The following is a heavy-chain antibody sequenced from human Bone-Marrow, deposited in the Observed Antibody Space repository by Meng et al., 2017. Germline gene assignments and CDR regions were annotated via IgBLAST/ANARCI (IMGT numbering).Heavy chain of an antibody. Sequence: GESLKISCKGSGYIFSDFWIGWVRQMPGKGLEWMGIIYPGDSDTRYSPSFQGQVTISADKSISTAYLQWSSLKASDTAMYYCARTQYNWNDPLLYYFDYWGQGTLVTVSS. D-gene: IGHD1-20*01. V-gene: IGHV5-51*01. J-gene: IGHJ4*02. CDR2: IYPGDSDT. CDR1: GYIFSDFW. CDR3: ARTQYNWNDPLLYYFDY.